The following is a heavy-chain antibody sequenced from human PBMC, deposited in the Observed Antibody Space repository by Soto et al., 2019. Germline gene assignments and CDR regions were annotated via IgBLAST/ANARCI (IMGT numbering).Heavy chain of an antibody. CDR2: IWFDGSNK. V-gene: IGHV3-33*01. Sequence: QVQLVDSGGGVVQPGRTLRLSCAASGFIFSSYGMHWVRQAPGKGLEWVAGIWFDGSNKYYADSVKGRFTISRDNSRNTLYLQMNGLRAEDTALHYCARDAKSVETTGGFDYWGQGTLVTVSS. J-gene: IGHJ4*02. CDR3: ARDAKSVETTGGFDY. D-gene: IGHD1-26*01. CDR1: GFIFSSYG.